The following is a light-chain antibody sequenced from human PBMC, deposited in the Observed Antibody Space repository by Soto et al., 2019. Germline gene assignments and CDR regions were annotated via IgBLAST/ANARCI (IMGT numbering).Light chain of an antibody. Sequence: DVVMTQTPLSLSVAPGQPASISCQSSQSLLHITGETFLFWYLQKPGQSPQLLIYEVSTRVSGVPDRFSGSGSGTDFTLDISRVETDDVGIYYCMQSTQLPPTFGQGTRLEIK. V-gene: IGKV2D-29*02. J-gene: IGKJ5*01. CDR3: MQSTQLPPT. CDR2: EVS. CDR1: QSLLHITGETF.